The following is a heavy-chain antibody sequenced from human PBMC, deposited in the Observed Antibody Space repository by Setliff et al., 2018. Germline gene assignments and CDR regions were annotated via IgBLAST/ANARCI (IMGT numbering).Heavy chain of an antibody. J-gene: IGHJ3*02. D-gene: IGHD3-22*01. V-gene: IGHV3-21*01. CDR1: GFTFSSYS. Sequence: GGSLRLSCAASGFTFSSYSMNWVRQAPGKGLEWASSISSSSSCIYYADSVKGRFTISRDNAKNSLYLQMNSLRAEDTAVYYCARATAQIVVKDAFDIWGQGTMVTVSS. CDR2: ISSSSSCI. CDR3: ARATAQIVVKDAFDI.